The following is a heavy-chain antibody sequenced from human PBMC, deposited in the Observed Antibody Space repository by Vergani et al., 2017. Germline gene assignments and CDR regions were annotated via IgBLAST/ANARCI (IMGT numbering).Heavy chain of an antibody. J-gene: IGHJ5*02. CDR1: GCTFTDHY. V-gene: IGHV1-69-2*01. Sequence: EVQLVQSGAEVKKPGATMKISCKVSGCTFTDHYMHWVKQAPGKGLEWMGLVDPEDGETIYAEKFKGRVTIAADTSTDTAHLELNSLRAEDTAVYYCARARKCRFGVVWENWCDPWGQGTLVTVSS. CDR2: VDPEDGET. D-gene: IGHD3-3*01. CDR3: ARARKCRFGVVWENWCDP.